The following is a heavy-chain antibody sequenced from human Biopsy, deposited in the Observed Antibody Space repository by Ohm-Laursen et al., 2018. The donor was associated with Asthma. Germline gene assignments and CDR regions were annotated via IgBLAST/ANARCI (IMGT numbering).Heavy chain of an antibody. J-gene: IGHJ4*02. V-gene: IGHV1-69*13. CDR1: GGTFNTYV. CDR2: INFVFGTT. D-gene: IGHD2-2*01. Sequence: GASVKASCKSLGGTFNTYVIGWARQAPGQGLEWMGGINFVFGTTTYPQKFQDRVTITADDSTSTVYMELSSLRSEDTAVYYCARIAESCISRTCYSLDFWGQGTLVTVSS. CDR3: ARIAESCISRTCYSLDF.